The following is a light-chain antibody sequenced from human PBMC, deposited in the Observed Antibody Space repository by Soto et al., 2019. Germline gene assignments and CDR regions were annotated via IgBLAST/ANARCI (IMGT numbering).Light chain of an antibody. CDR2: RSN. J-gene: IGLJ3*02. CDR1: TSNIGTNY. V-gene: IGLV1-47*01. Sequence: QPVLTQPPSASGTPGQRVTISCSGSTSNIGTNYVYWYQQLPGTAPKLLIYRSNQRPSGVPDRFSVSNSGTSASLAISGLRSEDEADYYCAAWDDSLSGWVFCGGTKVTVL. CDR3: AAWDDSLSGWV.